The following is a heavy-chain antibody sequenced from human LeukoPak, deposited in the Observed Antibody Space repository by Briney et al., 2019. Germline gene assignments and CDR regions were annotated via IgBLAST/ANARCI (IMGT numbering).Heavy chain of an antibody. CDR3: ARETHSGYLPNYYYCYYMDV. CDR1: GYTFTSYG. D-gene: IGHD5-12*01. CDR2: ISAYNGNT. V-gene: IGHV1-18*01. Sequence: ASVKVSCKASGYTFTSYGISWVRQAPGQGLEWMGWISAYNGNTNYAQKLQGRVTMTTDTSTSTAYMELRSLRSDDTAVYYCARETHSGYLPNYYYCYYMDVWGKGTTVTVSS. J-gene: IGHJ6*03.